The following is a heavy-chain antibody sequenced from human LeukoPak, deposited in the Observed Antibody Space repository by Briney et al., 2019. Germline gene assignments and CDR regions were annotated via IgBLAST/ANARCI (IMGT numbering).Heavy chain of an antibody. D-gene: IGHD6-25*01. CDR2: ITSGGGTT. CDR3: ARYPPRAAWVFDY. J-gene: IGHJ4*02. V-gene: IGHV3-23*01. CDR1: GFTFSNYA. Sequence: GGSLRLSCAASGFTFSNYAMSWVRQAPGKALEWVSAITSGGGTTYYAGSVKGRFTISRDNSKNTLYLQMNSLRAEDTAVYYCARYPPRAAWVFDYWGQGTLVSVSS.